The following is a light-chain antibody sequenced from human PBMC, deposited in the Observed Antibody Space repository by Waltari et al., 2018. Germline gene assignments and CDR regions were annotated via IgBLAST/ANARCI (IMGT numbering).Light chain of an antibody. Sequence: QSVLTQPPSTSGTPGQRVTISCSGSRSNIGPYYVLWYHQPPGTAPKLLIYRNNQRPSGVPDRFSGSKSGTSASLAISGLRSEDEADYYCATWDDSLTAWVFGGGTKLTVL. J-gene: IGLJ3*02. CDR2: RNN. CDR1: RSNIGPYY. CDR3: ATWDDSLTAWV. V-gene: IGLV1-47*01.